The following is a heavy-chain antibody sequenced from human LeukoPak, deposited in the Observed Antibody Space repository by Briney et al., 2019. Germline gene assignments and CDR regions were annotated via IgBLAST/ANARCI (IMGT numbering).Heavy chain of an antibody. J-gene: IGHJ4*02. V-gene: IGHV1-69*04. CDR3: ARTPDSGYDSY. CDR2: IIPILGIA. CDR1: GGTFSSYA. D-gene: IGHD5-12*01. Sequence: GASVKVSCKASGGTFSSYAISWVRQAPGQGLEWMGRIIPILGIANYAQKFQGRVTITADKSTSTAYMELSSLRSEDTAVYYCARTPDSGYDSYWGQGTLVTVSS.